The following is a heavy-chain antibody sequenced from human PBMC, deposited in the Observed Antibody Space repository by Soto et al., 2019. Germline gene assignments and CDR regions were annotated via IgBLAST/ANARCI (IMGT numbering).Heavy chain of an antibody. V-gene: IGHV1-45*02. CDR1: GYTFTYRY. CDR2: ITPFNGNT. J-gene: IGHJ4*02. Sequence: QMQLVQSGAEVKKTGSSVKVSCKASGYTFTYRYLHWVRQAPGQALEWMGWITPFNGNTHFAQKVQGRVTLTTDSSTNTAYMELRSLTSDDTAMYYCAREMDSGYIHDFDYWGQGTLVTVSS. D-gene: IGHD5-12*01. CDR3: AREMDSGYIHDFDY.